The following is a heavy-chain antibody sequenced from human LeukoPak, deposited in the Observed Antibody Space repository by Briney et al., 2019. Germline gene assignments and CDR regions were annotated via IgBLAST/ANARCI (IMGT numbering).Heavy chain of an antibody. J-gene: IGHJ4*02. CDR1: GFXFSSYS. V-gene: IGHV3-21*01. D-gene: IGHD3-22*01. Sequence: GGSLRLSCAASGFXFSSYSINWVRQAPGKGLEWVSSISSRSSYIYCADSVKGRSTISRDNAKNSLYLQMNSLRAEDTAVYYCARGTSDYYDSSGYIDYWGQGTLVTVSS. CDR2: ISSRSSYI. CDR3: ARGTSDYYDSSGYIDY.